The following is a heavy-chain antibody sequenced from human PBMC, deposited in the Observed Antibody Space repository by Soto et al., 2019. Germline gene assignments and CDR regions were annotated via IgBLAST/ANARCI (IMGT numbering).Heavy chain of an antibody. CDR3: AKDRTAAAGHFDY. D-gene: IGHD6-13*01. J-gene: IGHJ4*02. CDR1: GFTFDDYA. Sequence: EVQLVESGGGLVQPGRSLRLSCAASGFTFDDYAMHWVRQAPGKGLEWVSGISWNSGSIGYADSVKGRFTISRDNAKNSLYLQMNSLRAEDTALYYCAKDRTAAAGHFDYWGQGTLVTVSS. V-gene: IGHV3-9*01. CDR2: ISWNSGSI.